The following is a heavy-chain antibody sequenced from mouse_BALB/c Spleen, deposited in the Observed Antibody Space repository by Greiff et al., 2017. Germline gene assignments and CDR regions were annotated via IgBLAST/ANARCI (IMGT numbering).Heavy chain of an antibody. CDR2: ISSGGSYT. J-gene: IGHJ2*01. V-gene: IGHV5-9-4*01. Sequence: EVKLMESGGGLVKPGGSLKLSCAASGFTFSSYAMSWVRQSPEKRLEWVAEISSGGSYTYYPDTVTGRFTISRDNAKNTLYLEMSSLRSEDTAMYYCAGGGPNGNYDYWGQGTTLTVSS. CDR3: AGGGPNGNYDY. D-gene: IGHD2-1*01. CDR1: GFTFSSYA.